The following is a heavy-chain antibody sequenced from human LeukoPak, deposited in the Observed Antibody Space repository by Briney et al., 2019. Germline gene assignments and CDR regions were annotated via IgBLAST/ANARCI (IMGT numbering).Heavy chain of an antibody. CDR3: AKGEYSSSWYAEYFQH. CDR2: ISASGGGT. Sequence: GGSLRLSCAASGFTFSSYAMSWVRQAPGKGLEWVSGISASGGGTYYADSVKGRFTISRDNSKNTLYLQMNGLRAEDTAVYYCAKGEYSSSWYAEYFQHWGQGTLVTVSS. V-gene: IGHV3-23*01. CDR1: GFTFSSYA. D-gene: IGHD6-13*01. J-gene: IGHJ1*01.